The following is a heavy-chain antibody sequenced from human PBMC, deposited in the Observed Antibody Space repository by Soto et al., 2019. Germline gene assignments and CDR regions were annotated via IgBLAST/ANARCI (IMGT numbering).Heavy chain of an antibody. CDR2: IYYSGST. CDR3: ARNYYDSSGYHQTPDY. D-gene: IGHD3-22*01. Sequence: SETLSLTCTVSGGSISSYYWSWIRQPPGKGLEWIGYIYYSGSTNYNPSLKSRVTIPVDTSKNQFSLKLSSVTAADTAVYYCARNYYDSSGYHQTPDYWGQGTLVTVSS. CDR1: GGSISSYY. J-gene: IGHJ4*02. V-gene: IGHV4-59*01.